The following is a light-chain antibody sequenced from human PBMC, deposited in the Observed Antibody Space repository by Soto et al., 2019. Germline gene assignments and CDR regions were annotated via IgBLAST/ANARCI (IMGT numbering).Light chain of an antibody. Sequence: DIQMTQSPSSLSASVGDRVTITFRASQNIGRFLNWHQQKPGKAPNVLINVASTLRSGVPSRFSGSGSGTDFNLTINSLQPEDFATYFCQQSFTTPLTFGGGTKVDIK. CDR3: QQSFTTPLT. CDR1: QNIGRF. CDR2: VAS. V-gene: IGKV1-39*01. J-gene: IGKJ4*01.